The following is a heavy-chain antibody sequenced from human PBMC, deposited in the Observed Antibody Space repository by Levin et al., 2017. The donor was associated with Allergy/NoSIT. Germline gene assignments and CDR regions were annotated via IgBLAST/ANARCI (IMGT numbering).Heavy chain of an antibody. V-gene: IGHV4-39*01. CDR3: ARSPRTGLYYYYGLDV. D-gene: IGHD1-1*01. CDR1: GDSISSSNYY. J-gene: IGHJ6*02. Sequence: TASETLSLTCTVSGDSISSSNYYWGWIRQPPGKGLEWIGSLYYNGITYYNPSLKSRVTLSLDTSKNQVALTLSSVTAADTAVYFCARSPRTGLYYYYGLDVWGQGTTVTVSS. CDR2: LYYNGIT.